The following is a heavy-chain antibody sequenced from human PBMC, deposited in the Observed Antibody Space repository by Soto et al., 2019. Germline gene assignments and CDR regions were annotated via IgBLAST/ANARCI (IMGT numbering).Heavy chain of an antibody. CDR1: GFTFSSYA. J-gene: IGHJ2*01. CDR2: MSGSGRS. V-gene: IGHV3-23*01. D-gene: IGHD3-10*01. CDR3: VKRRGDGSETYHNWYFDV. Sequence: EVQLLESGGGLVQPGGSLRLSCAASGFTFSSYAMNWVRQFPGKGLEWVSGMSGSGRSYYSDSVKGRFIISRDNFKNTLDLQMNSLRVEDTAIYYCVKRRGDGSETYHNWYFDVWGRGTLVTVSS.